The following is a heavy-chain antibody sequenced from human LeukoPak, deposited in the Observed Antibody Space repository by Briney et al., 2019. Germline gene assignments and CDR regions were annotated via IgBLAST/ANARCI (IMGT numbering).Heavy chain of an antibody. J-gene: IGHJ4*02. CDR2: ISGSGGST. CDR1: GFTFSSYA. Sequence: GGSLRLSCAASGFTFSSYAMSWVRQAPGEGLEWVSAISGSGGSTYYADSVKGRFTISRDNSKNTLYLQMNSPRAEDTAVYYCAKGHTHPTLDYWGQGTLVTVSS. CDR3: AKGHTHPTLDY. D-gene: IGHD2-2*02. V-gene: IGHV3-23*01.